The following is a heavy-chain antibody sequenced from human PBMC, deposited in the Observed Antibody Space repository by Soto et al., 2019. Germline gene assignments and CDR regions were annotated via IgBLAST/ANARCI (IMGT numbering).Heavy chain of an antibody. D-gene: IGHD6-19*01. Sequence: TSETLSLTCTVSGGSISSGGYYWSWIRQHPGKGLEWIGYIYYSGSTYYNPSLKSRVTISVDTSKNQFSLKLSSVTAADTAVYYCANGESSGWYPRADYWGQGTLVTVSS. CDR3: ANGESSGWYPRADY. CDR2: IYYSGST. J-gene: IGHJ4*02. V-gene: IGHV4-39*01. CDR1: GGSISSGGYY.